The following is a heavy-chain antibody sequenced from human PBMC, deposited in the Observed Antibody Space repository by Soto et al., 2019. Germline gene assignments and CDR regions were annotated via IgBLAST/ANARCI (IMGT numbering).Heavy chain of an antibody. CDR3: ASRCYDILTGYRYYYYGIDV. CDR2: IIPLFGTA. CDR1: GGTFSSYA. D-gene: IGHD3-9*01. V-gene: IGHV1-69*06. Sequence: SLKVSCKASGGTFSSYAISWVRQAPGQGLEWMGGIIPLFGTANYAQKFQGRDTTTADKSTSTAYIELSSLRSEDTAVYYCASRCYDILTGYRYYYYGIDVWGQGTTVTVSS. J-gene: IGHJ6*02.